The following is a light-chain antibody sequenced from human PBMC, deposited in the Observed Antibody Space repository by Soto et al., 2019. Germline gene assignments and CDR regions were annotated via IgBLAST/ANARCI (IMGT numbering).Light chain of an antibody. CDR3: AAWDDSLNALL. Sequence: QSVLTQPPSASGTPGQRITLSCSGSNSNIGSNAVNWYRQLPGTAPKLLIYSSYQRPSGVPDRFSGSKSGTSASLAISGLQSEDEADYYCAAWDDSLNALLFGGGTKLTVL. V-gene: IGLV1-44*01. CDR1: NSNIGSNA. J-gene: IGLJ2*01. CDR2: SSY.